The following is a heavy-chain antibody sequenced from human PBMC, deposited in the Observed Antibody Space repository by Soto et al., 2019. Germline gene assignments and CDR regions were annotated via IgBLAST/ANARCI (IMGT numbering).Heavy chain of an antibody. CDR3: THRRILGEDC. J-gene: IGHJ4*02. D-gene: IGHD1-26*01. V-gene: IGHV2-5*02. CDR1: GFSLNTSGVG. CDR2: IYWDDDK. Sequence: QITLKESGPTLVKPTQSLTLTCTFSGFSLNTSGVGVGWVRQPPGKALEWLALIYWDDDKRYSPSLKSRLTITKDTSKNQVVLTMTNMDPVDTATYYCTHRRILGEDCWGQGTLVTVSS.